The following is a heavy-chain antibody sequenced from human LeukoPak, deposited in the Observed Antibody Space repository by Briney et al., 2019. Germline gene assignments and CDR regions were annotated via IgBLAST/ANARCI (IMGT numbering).Heavy chain of an antibody. V-gene: IGHV1-18*01. Sequence: ASVKVSCKASGYTFTSYGISWVRQAPGQGLEWMGWISVYNNNTNYAQKLQGRVTMTTDTSTSTAYMELRSLRSDDTAVYYCARDYYGSGTYYGFYWFDPWGQGTLVTVSS. CDR3: ARDYYGSGTYYGFYWFDP. CDR2: ISVYNNNT. D-gene: IGHD3-10*01. CDR1: GYTFTSYG. J-gene: IGHJ5*02.